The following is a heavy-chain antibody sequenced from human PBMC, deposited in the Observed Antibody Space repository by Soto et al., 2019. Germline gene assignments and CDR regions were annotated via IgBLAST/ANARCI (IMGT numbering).Heavy chain of an antibody. J-gene: IGHJ5*01. D-gene: IGHD4-17*01. CDR2: VSSRGGST. V-gene: IGHV3-23*01. CDR3: AKPHMTSVNKCAFES. Sequence: PVGSLRLSCASSVCSFSTYVMSCVRHSPGKGLEWVSSVSSRGGSTYYADSVKGRFTVSRDNSENTLSLQMNSLRVEDTAVYYCAKPHMTSVNKCAFESWGQGTLGRVSS. CDR1: VCSFSTYV.